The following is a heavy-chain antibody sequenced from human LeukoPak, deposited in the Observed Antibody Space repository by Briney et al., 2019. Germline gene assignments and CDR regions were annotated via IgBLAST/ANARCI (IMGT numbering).Heavy chain of an antibody. V-gene: IGHV3-33*01. D-gene: IGHD6-19*01. CDR3: ARAYSSGRYWSGIDY. J-gene: IGHJ4*02. Sequence: GRSLRLSCAASGFTFSSYGMLWVRQAPGKGLEWVAVIWYDGSNKYYADSVKGRFTISRDNSKNTLYLQMNSLRAEDTAVYSSARAYSSGRYWSGIDYWGQGTLVTVSS. CDR1: GFTFSSYG. CDR2: IWYDGSNK.